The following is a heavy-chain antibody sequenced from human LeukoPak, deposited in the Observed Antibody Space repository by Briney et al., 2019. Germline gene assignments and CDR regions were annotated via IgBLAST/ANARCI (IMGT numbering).Heavy chain of an antibody. CDR2: ISGGGGST. CDR3: AKVRWEEQLVVVGLYFDY. J-gene: IGHJ4*02. V-gene: IGHV3-23*01. CDR1: GYTFSCYA. Sequence: PGGSVRLSCAASGYTFSCYAMSWVRQAPGKGLEWVSAISGGGGSTYYADSVKGRFTISRDNSKNTLYLQMNSLRAEDTAVYYCAKVRWEEQLVVVGLYFDYWGQGTLVTVSS. D-gene: IGHD6-6*01.